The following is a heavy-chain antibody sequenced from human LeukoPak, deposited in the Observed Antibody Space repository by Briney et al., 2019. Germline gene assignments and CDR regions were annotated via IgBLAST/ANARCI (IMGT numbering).Heavy chain of an antibody. V-gene: IGHV3-30*18. J-gene: IGHJ4*02. CDR1: GFTFSSYG. CDR3: AKDRYSYAFEYSDS. Sequence: GGSLRLSCAASGFTFSSYGMHWVRQAPGKGLDWVAVISNDGSKKYYADSVKGRFTISRDNSKNTLSLQVSSLRTEDTAVYYCAKDRYSYAFEYSDSWGQGTLVTVSP. D-gene: IGHD5-18*01. CDR2: ISNDGSKK.